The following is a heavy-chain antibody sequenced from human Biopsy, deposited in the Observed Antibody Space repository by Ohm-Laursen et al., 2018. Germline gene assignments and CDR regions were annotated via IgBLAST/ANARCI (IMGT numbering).Heavy chain of an antibody. CDR1: GGSISNNNYY. J-gene: IGHJ5*02. CDR3: ARDYDTSGYYYVS. Sequence: SQTLSLTCTVSGGSISNNNYYWGWISQPPGKGLEWIGSIFYRGSTHYKPSLKSRVNISVDTSKNQFSLKLNSVTAADTAVYYCARDYDTSGYYYVSWGQGTLVTVSS. CDR2: IFYRGST. D-gene: IGHD3-22*01. V-gene: IGHV4-39*01.